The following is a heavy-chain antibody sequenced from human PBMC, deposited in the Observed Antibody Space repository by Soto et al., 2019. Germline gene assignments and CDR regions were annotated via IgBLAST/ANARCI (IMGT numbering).Heavy chain of an antibody. CDR2: ISAYNGNA. CDR3: ARDPPPPDY. V-gene: IGHV1-18*01. Sequence: QVQLVQSGAEVKKPGASVKVSCKASGYTFASYAISWMRQAPGQGLEWMGWISAYNGNANYAQKPXGRVTMTTDTSTSTAYMELRSLRSDDTAVYCCARDPPPPDYWGQGTLVTVSS. CDR1: GYTFASYA. J-gene: IGHJ4*02.